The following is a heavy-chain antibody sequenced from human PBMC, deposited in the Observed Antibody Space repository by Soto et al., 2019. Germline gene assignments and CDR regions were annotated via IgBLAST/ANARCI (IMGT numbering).Heavy chain of an antibody. CDR2: VYYSGST. V-gene: IGHV4-61*08. CDR1: GGSISSGGYS. D-gene: IGHD6-19*01. CDR3: ARGFTMLGSGWSYTDY. J-gene: IGHJ4*02. Sequence: SETLSLTCAVSGGSISSGGYSWSWIRQPPGKGLEWIGYVYYSGSTNYNPSLKSRVTISVDTSKNQFSLRLTSVTAADTAVYYGARGFTMLGSGWSYTDYWGQGALVTVSS.